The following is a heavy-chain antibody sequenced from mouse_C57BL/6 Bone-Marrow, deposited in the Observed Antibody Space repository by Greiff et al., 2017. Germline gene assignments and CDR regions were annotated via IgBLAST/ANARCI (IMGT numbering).Heavy chain of an antibody. CDR1: GYTFTSYT. CDR2: INPSSGYT. Sequence: QVQLQQSGAELARPGASVKMSCKASGYTFTSYTMHWVQQRPGQGLEWIGYINPSSGYTKYNQKFKDKATLTANKSSSTAYMQLSSLTSEDSAVYYCARGYSNYYYWGQGTTLTVSS. V-gene: IGHV1-4*01. CDR3: ARGYSNYYY. J-gene: IGHJ2*01. D-gene: IGHD2-5*01.